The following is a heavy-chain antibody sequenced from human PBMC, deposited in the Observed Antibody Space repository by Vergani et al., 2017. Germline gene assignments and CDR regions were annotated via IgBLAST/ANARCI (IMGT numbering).Heavy chain of an antibody. CDR1: GGSISSYY. J-gene: IGHJ6*03. D-gene: IGHD6-13*01. V-gene: IGHV4-4*07. CDR3: ARVSPGRSAAQGYYYYMDV. CDR2: IYTSGST. Sequence: QVQLQESGPGLVKPSETLSLTCTVSGGSISSYYWSWIRQPAGKGLEWIGRIYTSGSTNYNPSLKSRVTMSVDTSKNQFSLKLSSVTAADTAVYYCARVSPGRSAAQGYYYYMDVWGKGTTVTVSS.